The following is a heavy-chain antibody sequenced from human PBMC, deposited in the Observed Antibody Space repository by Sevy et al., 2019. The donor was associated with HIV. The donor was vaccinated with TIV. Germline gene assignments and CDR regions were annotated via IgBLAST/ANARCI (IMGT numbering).Heavy chain of an antibody. CDR1: GFDFSTYW. CDR2: IMGDGSRR. Sequence: GGSLRLSCAASGFDFSTYWMHWVRQAPGKGLVWVSRIMGDGSRRSHADSVKGRFTISRDNAKNTLYLQMNSLRAEDTALYFCARDPFGGYYFDHWGPRTLVTASS. D-gene: IGHD3-16*01. CDR3: ARDPFGGYYFDH. J-gene: IGHJ4*02. V-gene: IGHV3-74*01.